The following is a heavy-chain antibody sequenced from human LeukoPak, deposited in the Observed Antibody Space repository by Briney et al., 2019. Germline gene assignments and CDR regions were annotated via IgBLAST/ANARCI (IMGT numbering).Heavy chain of an antibody. CDR3: AREEARGGPFDY. D-gene: IGHD3-10*01. J-gene: IGHJ4*02. Sequence: GGSLRLSCAASGFSFSSYSMNWVRQAPGKGLEWVSSISSTGSYIYYADSVKGRFTISRDNAKNSLYLQMNSPRAEDTAVYYCAREEARGGPFDYWGQGTLVTVSS. CDR2: ISSTGSYI. V-gene: IGHV3-21*01. CDR1: GFSFSSYS.